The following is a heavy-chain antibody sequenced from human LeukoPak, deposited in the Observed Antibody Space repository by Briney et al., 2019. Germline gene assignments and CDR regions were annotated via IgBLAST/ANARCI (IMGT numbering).Heavy chain of an antibody. CDR1: GFTFSSYD. CDR2: IRYDGSNK. V-gene: IGHV3-30*02. J-gene: IGHJ4*02. CDR3: ARDFGYYDSSGPGSFDY. D-gene: IGHD3-22*01. Sequence: GALRLSCAASGFTFSSYDMHWVRQAPGKGLEWVALIRYDGSNKYYADSVKGRFTISRDNSKNTLYLQMNSLRAEDTAVYYCARDFGYYDSSGPGSFDYWGQGTLVTVSS.